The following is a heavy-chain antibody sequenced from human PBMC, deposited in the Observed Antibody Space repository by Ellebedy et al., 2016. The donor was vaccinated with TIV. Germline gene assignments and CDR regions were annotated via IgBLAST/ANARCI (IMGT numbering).Heavy chain of an antibody. CDR3: ATASGSSFADYFGA. J-gene: IGHJ4*02. V-gene: IGHV1-18*01. CDR2: ISDYKDST. CDR1: GYTFNSHG. Sequence: AASVKVSCKASGYTFNSHGMSWVRQAPGQGPEWMGWISDYKDSTKYAQKFQGRVTLTTDTSTSTAYMELRSLRSDDTAVYYCATASGSSFADYFGAWGQGTLVTVSS. D-gene: IGHD3-10*01.